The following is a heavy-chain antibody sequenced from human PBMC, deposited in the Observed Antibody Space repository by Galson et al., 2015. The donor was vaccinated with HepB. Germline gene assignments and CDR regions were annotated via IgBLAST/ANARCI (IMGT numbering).Heavy chain of an antibody. CDR3: CRDRPGNGNTATRGWFDP. CDR2: IGSEAYGGTT. V-gene: IGHV3-49*04. D-gene: IGHD5-18*01. J-gene: IGHJ5*02. CDR1: GFIFGDYA. Sequence: SLRLSCATSGFIFGDYAMSWVRQAPGKGLEWISYIGSEAYGGTTVYAASVKGRFTISRGDSKSIAYLQMNSLEIDDTAVYYCCRDRPGNGNTATRGWFDPWGQGTLVTVSS.